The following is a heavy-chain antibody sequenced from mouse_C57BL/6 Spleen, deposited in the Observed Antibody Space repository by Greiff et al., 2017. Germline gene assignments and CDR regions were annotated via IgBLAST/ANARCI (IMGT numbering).Heavy chain of an antibody. CDR3: TNPSYSNSCRYYAMDY. CDR1: GYTFTDYE. J-gene: IGHJ4*01. Sequence: VQLQQSGAELVRPGASVTLSCKASGYTFTDYEMHWVKQTPVHGLEWIGAIDPETGGTAYNQKFKGKAILTADKSSSTAYMELRSLTSEDSAVYYCTNPSYSNSCRYYAMDYWGQGTSVTVSS. D-gene: IGHD2-5*01. CDR2: IDPETGGT. V-gene: IGHV1-15*01.